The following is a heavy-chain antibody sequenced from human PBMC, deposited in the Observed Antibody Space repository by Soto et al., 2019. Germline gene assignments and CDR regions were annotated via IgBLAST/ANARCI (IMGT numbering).Heavy chain of an antibody. CDR2: TIPILDIT. CDR1: GGTFSTYP. Sequence: QVQLVQSGAVVKKPGSSMKVSCKTSGGTFSTYPITWVRQAPGQGLEWMGRTIPILDITDYAQKFQGRVTITAEKSTTTDYLELSSLKFEDTAVYYSARGGDASGSESVFDIWGQGTMVTVSS. J-gene: IGHJ3*02. D-gene: IGHD3-10*01. V-gene: IGHV1-69*02. CDR3: ARGGDASGSESVFDI.